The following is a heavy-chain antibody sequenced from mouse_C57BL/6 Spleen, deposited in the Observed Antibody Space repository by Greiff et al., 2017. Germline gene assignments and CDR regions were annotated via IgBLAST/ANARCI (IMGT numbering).Heavy chain of an antibody. Sequence: VKLQESGPELVKPGASVKISCKASGYAFSSSWMNWVKQRPGKGLEWIGRIYPGDGDTNYNGKFKGKATLTADKSSSTAYMQLSSLTSEDSAVYFCARSDYYGSSYLYYFDDWGQGTTLTVSS. CDR3: ARSDYYGSSYLYYFDD. V-gene: IGHV1-82*01. J-gene: IGHJ2*01. CDR2: IYPGDGDT. CDR1: GYAFSSSW. D-gene: IGHD1-1*01.